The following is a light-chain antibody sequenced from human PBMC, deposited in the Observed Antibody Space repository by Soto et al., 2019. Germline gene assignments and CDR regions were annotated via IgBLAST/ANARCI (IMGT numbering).Light chain of an antibody. CDR1: SSDIGGYNF. CDR3: SSYTSDSAV. Sequence: QAASVSGSPGQSITISCSGTSSDIGGYNFVSWYQQHPGKAPTLMIYDVTKRPSGVSDRFSGSKSGNTASLTISGLQAEDEADYYCSSYTSDSAVFGGGTKLTVL. V-gene: IGLV2-14*01. J-gene: IGLJ2*01. CDR2: DVT.